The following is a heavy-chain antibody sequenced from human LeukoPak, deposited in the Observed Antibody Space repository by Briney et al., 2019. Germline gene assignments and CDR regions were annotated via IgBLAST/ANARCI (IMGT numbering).Heavy chain of an antibody. CDR1: GYGLTHYA. Sequence: ASVKVSCKASGYGLTHYATNWVRQVPGQDLEWMGWINTKVGNPTYAQGFTGRFVFSLDTSASTAYLQINNLRAEDTAVYYCARGRGGSSGYLYYLDSWGQGTLVTVSS. D-gene: IGHD3-22*01. V-gene: IGHV7-4-1*02. J-gene: IGHJ4*02. CDR3: ARGRGGSSGYLYYLDS. CDR2: INTKVGNP.